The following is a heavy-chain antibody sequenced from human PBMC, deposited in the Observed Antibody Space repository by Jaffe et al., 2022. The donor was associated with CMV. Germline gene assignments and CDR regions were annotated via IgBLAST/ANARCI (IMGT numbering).Heavy chain of an antibody. D-gene: IGHD3-3*01. J-gene: IGHJ2*01. Sequence: QVQLQQWGAGLLKPSGTLSLTCAVSGGSFSGYSWSWIRQPPGKGLEWIGEITHNGGTTYTPSLKSRVTILLDTSKNQFSLKLNSVTAADTAVYYCARGASIFGVVIRKGNFYFDLWGRGTLVTVSS. CDR1: GGSFSGYS. V-gene: IGHV4-34*02. CDR3: ARGASIFGVVIRKGNFYFDL. CDR2: ITHNGGT.